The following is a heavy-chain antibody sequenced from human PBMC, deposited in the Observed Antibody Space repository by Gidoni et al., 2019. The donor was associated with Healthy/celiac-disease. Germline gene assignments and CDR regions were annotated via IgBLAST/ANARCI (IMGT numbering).Heavy chain of an antibody. CDR2: INHSGST. Sequence: QVQLQQWGAGLLKPSETLSLTCAVYGGSFSGYYWSWIGPPPGKGLEWIGEINHSGSTNYNPSLKSRVTISVDTSKNQFSLKLSSVTAADTAVYYCARGTYYGSGSYYKRERNWFDPWGQGTLVTVSS. V-gene: IGHV4-34*01. CDR3: ARGTYYGSGSYYKRERNWFDP. J-gene: IGHJ5*02. CDR1: GGSFSGYY. D-gene: IGHD3-10*01.